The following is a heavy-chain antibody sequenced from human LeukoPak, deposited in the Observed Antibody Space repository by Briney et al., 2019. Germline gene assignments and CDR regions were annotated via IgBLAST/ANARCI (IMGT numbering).Heavy chain of an antibody. CDR3: AMTGYVWGSYRNGRFDY. Sequence: PGGSLRLSCAASGFTFSSYAMSWVRQAPGKGLEWVSAISGSGGSTYYADSAKGRFTISRDNSKNTLYLQMNSLRAEDTAVYYCAMTGYVWGSYRNGRFDYWGQGTLVTVSS. CDR1: GFTFSSYA. V-gene: IGHV3-23*01. D-gene: IGHD3-16*02. J-gene: IGHJ4*02. CDR2: ISGSGGST.